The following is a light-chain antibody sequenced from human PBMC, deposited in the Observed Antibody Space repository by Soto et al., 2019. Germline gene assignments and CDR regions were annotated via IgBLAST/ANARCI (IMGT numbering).Light chain of an antibody. CDR2: RAS. CDR3: QQFSSYPLT. V-gene: IGKV3-15*01. CDR1: QSVSDN. J-gene: IGKJ4*01. Sequence: EVLVTQSPDTLYASPGERVTLSCRASQSVSDNLAWYQQKPGQGPRLLVYRASTRTLGIPARFSGGGSGTDFTLTISRLEPEDFAVYYCQQFSSYPLTFGGGTKVDIK.